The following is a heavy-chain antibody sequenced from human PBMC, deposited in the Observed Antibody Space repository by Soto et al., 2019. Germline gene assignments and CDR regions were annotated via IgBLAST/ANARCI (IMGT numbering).Heavy chain of an antibody. D-gene: IGHD3-22*01. CDR1: GGTFSSYA. V-gene: IGHV1-69*01. CDR2: IIPIFGTA. CDR3: ARDPRALYDSSGENWFDP. Sequence: SVKVSCKASGGTFSSYAISWVRQAPVQGLEWMGGIIPIFGTANYAQKFQGRVTITADESTSTAYMELSSPRSEDTAVYYCARDPRALYDSSGENWFDPWGQGTLVTV. J-gene: IGHJ5*02.